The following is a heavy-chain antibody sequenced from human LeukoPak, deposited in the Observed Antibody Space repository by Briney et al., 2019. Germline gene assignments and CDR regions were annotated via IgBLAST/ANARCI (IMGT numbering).Heavy chain of an antibody. D-gene: IGHD3-10*01. Sequence: PGGSLRLSCAGSGFNFSSYSMSWVRQAPWKGLEFVSSISSSSSFIYYADSVKGRFTISRDNAKKSLSLQMNSLRAEDTAMYYCARDREGFGESYFDYWGQGTLVTVSS. V-gene: IGHV3-21*01. CDR1: GFNFSSYS. CDR3: ARDREGFGESYFDY. CDR2: ISSSSSFI. J-gene: IGHJ4*02.